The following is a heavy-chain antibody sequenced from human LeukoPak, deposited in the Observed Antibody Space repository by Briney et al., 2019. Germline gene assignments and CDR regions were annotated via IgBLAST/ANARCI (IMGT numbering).Heavy chain of an antibody. V-gene: IGHV6-1*01. D-gene: IGHD1-14*01. Sequence: SQTLSLTCAISGDSVSSNSAAWNWIRQSPSRGLDWLGSTYYRSKWYNDYAVSVKSRITINPDTSKNQFSLQPNSVTPEDTAVYYCARSGALGYNDYFDYWGRGTLVTVSS. J-gene: IGHJ4*02. CDR2: TYYRSKWYN. CDR1: GDSVSSNSAA. CDR3: ARSGALGYNDYFDY.